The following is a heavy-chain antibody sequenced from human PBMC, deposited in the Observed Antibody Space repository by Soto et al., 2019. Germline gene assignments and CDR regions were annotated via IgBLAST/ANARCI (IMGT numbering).Heavy chain of an antibody. CDR1: GGTFSSYA. D-gene: IGHD3-22*01. Sequence: SVKVSCKASGGTFSSYAISWVRQAPGQGLEWMGGIIPIFGTANYAQKFQGRVTITADESTSTAYMELSSLRSEDTAVYYCARVYYYDSSGYWVGDAFDIWGQGTMVTVSS. V-gene: IGHV1-69*13. J-gene: IGHJ3*02. CDR3: ARVYYYDSSGYWVGDAFDI. CDR2: IIPIFGTA.